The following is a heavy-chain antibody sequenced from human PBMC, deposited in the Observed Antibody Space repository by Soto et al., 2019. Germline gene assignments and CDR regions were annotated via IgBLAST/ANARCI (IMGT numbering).Heavy chain of an antibody. J-gene: IGHJ6*02. CDR3: SRSVRSCISTRCLRDYYYCGMDV. Sequence: QVQLVQSGAEVKKPGSSVKVSCKASGGTFSSYAISWVRQAPGQGLEWMGGIIPIFGTANYAQKFQGRVRLSAVESTSTAYMELSSMRSEDTAVYYCSRSVRSCISTRCLRDYYYCGMDVGGQGTTVTVSS. V-gene: IGHV1-69*12. CDR1: GGTFSSYA. CDR2: IIPIFGTA. D-gene: IGHD2-2*01.